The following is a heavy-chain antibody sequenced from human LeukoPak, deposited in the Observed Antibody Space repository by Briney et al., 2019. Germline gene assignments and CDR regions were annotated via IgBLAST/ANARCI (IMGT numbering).Heavy chain of an antibody. J-gene: IGHJ2*01. V-gene: IGHV3-48*03. CDR2: ITGSGTII. CDR3: AREGKGYCSGGTCYSQGHFDL. Sequence: PGGSLRLSCAASGFTLSSYEMNWVRQAPGKGLEWVSYITGSGTIIYYADSVKGRFTISRDKAKNSLYLEMNSLRVEDTALYYCAREGKGYCSGGTCYSQGHFDLWGRGTLVTVSS. CDR1: GFTLSSYE. D-gene: IGHD2-15*01.